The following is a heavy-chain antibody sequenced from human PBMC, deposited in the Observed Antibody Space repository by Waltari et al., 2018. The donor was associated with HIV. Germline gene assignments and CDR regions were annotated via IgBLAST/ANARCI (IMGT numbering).Heavy chain of an antibody. V-gene: IGHV3-21*01. CDR3: AATVTTRGTFDY. D-gene: IGHD4-17*01. J-gene: IGHJ4*01. Sequence: EVQLVVPGGGRGRPVGYPSLFCDGLGFTFSRVTVNWVRQIPGKGLQWVSYIIPTGDFIYYEDSVQGRFIISRDNTKKSLYLQMKDLRDSDTAVYHCAATVTTRGTFDYWGNGTLVSV. CDR2: IIPTGDFI. CDR1: GFTFSRVT.